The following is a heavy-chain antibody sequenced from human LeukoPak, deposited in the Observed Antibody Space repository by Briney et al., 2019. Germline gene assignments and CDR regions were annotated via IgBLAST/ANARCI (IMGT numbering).Heavy chain of an antibody. V-gene: IGHV4-30-2*01. J-gene: IGHJ5*02. CDR2: IYHSGST. CDR3: ARGGTIFGVASPGENNWFDP. Sequence: SETLSLPCAVYGGYICSGGYPWRWIWQPPGKGLEWIGYIYHSGSTYYNPSLKSRVTISVDRSKNQFSLKLSSVTAADTAVYYCARGGTIFGVASPGENNWFDPWGQGTLVTVSS. CDR1: GGYICSGGYP. D-gene: IGHD3-3*01.